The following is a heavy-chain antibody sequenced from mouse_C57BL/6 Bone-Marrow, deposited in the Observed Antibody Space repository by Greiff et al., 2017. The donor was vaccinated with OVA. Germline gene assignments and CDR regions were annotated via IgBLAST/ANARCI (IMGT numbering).Heavy chain of an antibody. CDR1: GYAFSSYW. CDR3: ARGKNYYYGSSYGY. D-gene: IGHD1-1*01. Sequence: VKLMESGAELVKPGASVKISCKASGYAFSSYWMNWVKQRPGKGLEWIGQIYPGDGDTNYNGKFKGKATLTADKSSSTAYMQLSSLTSEDSAVYFCARGKNYYYGSSYGYWGQGTTLTVSS. J-gene: IGHJ2*01. CDR2: IYPGDGDT. V-gene: IGHV1-80*01.